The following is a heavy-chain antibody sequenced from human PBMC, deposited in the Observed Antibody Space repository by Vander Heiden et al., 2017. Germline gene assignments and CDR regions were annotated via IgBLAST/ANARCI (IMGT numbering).Heavy chain of an antibody. D-gene: IGHD5-12*01. CDR3: TKPLEGWLQLGAFDI. CDR2: ISDFGGST. CDR1: GFIFSNYA. J-gene: IGHJ3*02. V-gene: IGHV3-23*01. Sequence: EVQLFESGGGLVQPGGSLRLSCAASGFIFSNYAMSWVRQAAGKGLEWVSGISDFGGSTYHAHSVKGRFTISRDNSKNTVYLQMNSLRADDTAVYYCTKPLEGWLQLGAFDIWGHGTMVTVSS.